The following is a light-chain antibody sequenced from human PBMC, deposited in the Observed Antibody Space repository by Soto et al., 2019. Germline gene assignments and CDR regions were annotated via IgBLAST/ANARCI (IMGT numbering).Light chain of an antibody. CDR1: ESVSSN. Sequence: EIVMTQSPATLSVSPGERATLSCRASESVSSNLAWYQQKPGQPPRLLIHRASTRATGIPARFSGSGSGTEFPLTISSLQSEDSAVYYYKQYNNWRTFGQGTKVEIK. CDR3: KQYNNWRT. CDR2: RAS. V-gene: IGKV3-15*01. J-gene: IGKJ1*01.